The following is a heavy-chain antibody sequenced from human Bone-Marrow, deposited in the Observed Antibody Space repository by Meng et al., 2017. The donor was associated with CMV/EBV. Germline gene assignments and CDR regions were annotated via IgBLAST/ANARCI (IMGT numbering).Heavy chain of an antibody. D-gene: IGHD2-2*01. J-gene: IGHJ6*02. CDR2: MNPNSGNT. CDR1: GYPFTGYY. V-gene: IGHV1-8*02. CDR3: ARDFRVPAAMPVCCEGYYYYYGMDV. Sequence: ASVKVSCKASGYPFTGYYMHWVRQAPGQGLEWMGWMNPNSGNTGYAQKFQGRVTMTRNTSISTAYMELSSLRSEDTAVYYCARDFRVPAAMPVCCEGYYYYYGMDVWGQGTTVTVSS.